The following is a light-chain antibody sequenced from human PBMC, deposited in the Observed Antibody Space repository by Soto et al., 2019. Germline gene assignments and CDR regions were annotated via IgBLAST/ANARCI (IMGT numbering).Light chain of an antibody. CDR1: SSGIGTYNY. Sequence: QSALTQHASVSGSPGQSITISCSETSSGIGTYNYVSWYQHHPGKVPKLIIYEVNNRPSGVSTRFSGSKSGKTASLTISGLQAEDEADYYCCSFTTTSTWLFGGGTKLTVL. CDR3: CSFTTTSTWL. CDR2: EVN. V-gene: IGLV2-14*01. J-gene: IGLJ3*02.